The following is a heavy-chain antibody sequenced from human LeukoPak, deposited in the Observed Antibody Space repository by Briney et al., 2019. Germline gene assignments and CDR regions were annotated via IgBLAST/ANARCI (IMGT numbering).Heavy chain of an antibody. D-gene: IGHD5-24*01. J-gene: IGHJ3*02. CDR3: ARDGRWLQLHAFDI. CDR1: GFTFSSYA. V-gene: IGHV3-30*02. Sequence: GGSLRLSCAASGFTFSSYAMHWVRQAPGKGLEWVAFIRYDGSNKYYADSVKGRFTISRDNAKNSLYLQMNSLRAEDTAVYYCARDGRWLQLHAFDIWGQGTMVTVSS. CDR2: IRYDGSNK.